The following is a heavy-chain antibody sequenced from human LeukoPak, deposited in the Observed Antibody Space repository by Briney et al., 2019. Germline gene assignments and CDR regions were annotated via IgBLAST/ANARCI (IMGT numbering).Heavy chain of an antibody. CDR1: GYTFTSYD. Sequence: ASVKVSRKVSGYTFTSYDINWVRQATGQGLEWMGWMNPNSGNTGYAQKFHGRVTITRNTSISTAYMELSSLRSEDTAVYYCARGRRDDFWSGYPYWGQGTLVTVSS. J-gene: IGHJ4*02. D-gene: IGHD3-3*01. CDR3: ARGRRDDFWSGYPY. V-gene: IGHV1-8*03. CDR2: MNPNSGNT.